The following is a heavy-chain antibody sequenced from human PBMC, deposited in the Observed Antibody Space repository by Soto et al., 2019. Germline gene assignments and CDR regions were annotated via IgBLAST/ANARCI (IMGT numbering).Heavy chain of an antibody. D-gene: IGHD6-6*01. Sequence: EVQLVESGGGLVQPGRSLRLSCAASGFTFDDYAMHWVRQAPGKGMEWVSGISWNSGSIGYADSVKGRFTISRDNAKNSLYLQMNSLRAEDTALYYCAKASSARTDIGYCDYWGQGTLVTVSS. V-gene: IGHV3-9*01. J-gene: IGHJ4*02. CDR3: AKASSARTDIGYCDY. CDR1: GFTFDDYA. CDR2: ISWNSGSI.